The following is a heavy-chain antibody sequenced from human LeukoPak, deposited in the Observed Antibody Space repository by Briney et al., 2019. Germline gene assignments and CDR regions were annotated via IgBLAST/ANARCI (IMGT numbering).Heavy chain of an antibody. CDR1: GYTLTELS. J-gene: IGHJ5*02. CDR2: FDPEDGET. Sequence: GASVKVSCKVSGYTLTELSMHWVRQAPGKGLEWMGGFDPEDGETIYAQKFQGRVTMTEDTSTDTAYMELSSLRSEDTAVYYCATDSGIAAAGTAAPDGFDPWGQGTLVTVSS. CDR3: ATDSGIAAAGTAAPDGFDP. D-gene: IGHD6-13*01. V-gene: IGHV1-24*01.